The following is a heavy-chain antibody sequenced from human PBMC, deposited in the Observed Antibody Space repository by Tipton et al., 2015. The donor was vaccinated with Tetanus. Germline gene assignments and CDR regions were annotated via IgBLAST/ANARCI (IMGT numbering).Heavy chain of an antibody. D-gene: IGHD2-2*01. V-gene: IGHV4-30-2*01. J-gene: IGHJ4*02. CDR3: ARGWSECSSWSCSPFDS. Sequence: TLSLTCAVSGALLSTGGYSWGWIRQTPGQGLEWIGYIYHTGSTYYNPSLRSRVTISAVGSKNHISLKLTSVTAADTGVYYCARGWSECSSWSCSPFDSWGQGTLVTVSS. CDR1: GALLSTGGYS. CDR2: IYHTGST.